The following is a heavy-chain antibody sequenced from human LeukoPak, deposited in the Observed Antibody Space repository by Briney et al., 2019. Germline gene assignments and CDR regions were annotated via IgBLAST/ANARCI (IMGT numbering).Heavy chain of an antibody. CDR1: RYTFTSYY. CDR3: ARGYRYYYDSSGYVPGFDY. J-gene: IGHJ4*02. V-gene: IGHV1-46*01. D-gene: IGHD3-22*01. CDR2: INPSGGST. Sequence: ASVKVSCKASRYTFTSYYVHWVRQAPGQGLECMGIINPSGGSTSYAQKFQGRVTMTRGTSTSTVYMELSSLRSEDTAVYYCARGYRYYYDSSGYVPGFDYWGQGTLVTVSS.